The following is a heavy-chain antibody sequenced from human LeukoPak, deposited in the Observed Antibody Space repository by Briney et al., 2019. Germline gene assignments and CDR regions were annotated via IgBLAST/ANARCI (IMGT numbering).Heavy chain of an antibody. Sequence: GASVKVSCKASGGTFSSYAISWVRQAPGQGLEWMGGIIPIFGTANYAQKFQGRVTTTADESTSTAYMELSSLRSEDTAVYYCARDQGGYCSGGSCYSSWFDPWGQGTLVTVSS. D-gene: IGHD2-15*01. CDR3: ARDQGGYCSGGSCYSSWFDP. V-gene: IGHV1-69*13. CDR1: GGTFSSYA. J-gene: IGHJ5*02. CDR2: IIPIFGTA.